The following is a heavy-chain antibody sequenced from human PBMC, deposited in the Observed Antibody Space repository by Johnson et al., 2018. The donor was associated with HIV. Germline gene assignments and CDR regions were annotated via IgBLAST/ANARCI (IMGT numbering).Heavy chain of an antibody. J-gene: IGHJ3*02. CDR2: INSDGSST. V-gene: IGHV3-74*03. D-gene: IGHD3-3*02. Sequence: VQLVESGGDLVQPGGSLRLSCAASRFTFSSYWMHWVRQDPGKGLVWVSRINSDGSSTSYADSVQGRFTISRDNAKNTLYPQMDSLGAEDTAVYFCARVQVLADDVFNIWGQGTMVTVAS. CDR1: RFTFSSYW. CDR3: ARVQVLADDVFNI.